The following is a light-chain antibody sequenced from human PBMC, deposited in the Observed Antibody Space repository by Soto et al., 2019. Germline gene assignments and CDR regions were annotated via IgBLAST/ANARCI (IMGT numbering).Light chain of an antibody. CDR1: QSISNY. V-gene: IGKV1-39*01. Sequence: DIQMTQSPSSLSASVGDRVTITCRASQSISNYLNWYQQKPGKAPKLLIYAASSMQSGVPARFSASASETYFPLTISSLQPDDSATYYCQQSFSPLWTFGQGTKVEV. CDR3: QQSFSPLWT. J-gene: IGKJ1*01. CDR2: AAS.